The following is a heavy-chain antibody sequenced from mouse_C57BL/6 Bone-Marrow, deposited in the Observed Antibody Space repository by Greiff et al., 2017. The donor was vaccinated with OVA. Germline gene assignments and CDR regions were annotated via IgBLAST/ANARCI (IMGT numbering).Heavy chain of an antibody. V-gene: IGHV10-1*01. CDR2: IRSKSNNYAT. Sequence: EVNVVESGGGLVQPKGSLKLSCAASGFSFNTYAMNWVRQAPGKGLEWVARIRSKSNNYATYYADSVKDRFTISRDDSESMLYLQMNNLKTEDTAMYYCVRHAPNYYGSSPYYAMDYWGQGTSVTVSS. J-gene: IGHJ4*01. D-gene: IGHD1-1*01. CDR1: GFSFNTYA. CDR3: VRHAPNYYGSSPYYAMDY.